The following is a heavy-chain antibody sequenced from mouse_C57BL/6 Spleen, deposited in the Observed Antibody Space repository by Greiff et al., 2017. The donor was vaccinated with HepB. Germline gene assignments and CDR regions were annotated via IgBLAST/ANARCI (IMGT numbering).Heavy chain of an antibody. J-gene: IGHJ1*03. CDR1: GFTFSSYT. V-gene: IGHV5-9*01. D-gene: IGHD1-1*01. CDR2: ISGGGGNT. CDR3: ASPTTVVDWYFDV. Sequence: EVMLVESGGGLVKPGGSLKLSCAASGFTFSSYTMSWVRQTPEKRLEWVATISGGGGNTYYPDSVKGRFTISRDNAKNTLYLQMSSLRSEDTALYYCASPTTVVDWYFDVWGTGTTVTVSS.